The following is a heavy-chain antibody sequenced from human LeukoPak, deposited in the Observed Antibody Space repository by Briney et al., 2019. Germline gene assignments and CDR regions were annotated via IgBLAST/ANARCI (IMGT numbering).Heavy chain of an antibody. J-gene: IGHJ6*04. CDR2: IDPSDSYT. CDR3: ARSGAVAGTFYYGMDV. D-gene: IGHD6-19*01. V-gene: IGHV5-10-1*01. CDR1: GYSFTSYW. Sequence: GESLKISCKGSGYSFTSYWISWVRQMPGKGLEWMGRIDPSDSYTNYSPSFQGHVTISADKSISTAYLQWSSLKASDTAMYYCARSGAVAGTFYYGMDVWGEGTTVTVSS.